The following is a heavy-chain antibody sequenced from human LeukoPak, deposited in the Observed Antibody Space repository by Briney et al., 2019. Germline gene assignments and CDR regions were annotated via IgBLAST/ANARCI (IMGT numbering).Heavy chain of an antibody. Sequence: GGSLRLSCAASGFTFSSYGMHWVRQAPGKGLEWVAFIRYDGSNKYYADSVKRRFTISRDNSKNTLYLQMNSLRAEDTAVYYCAKNLPTIFGVVILDVWGKGTTVTVSS. J-gene: IGHJ6*04. D-gene: IGHD3-3*01. CDR3: AKNLPTIFGVVILDV. CDR1: GFTFSSYG. V-gene: IGHV3-30*02. CDR2: IRYDGSNK.